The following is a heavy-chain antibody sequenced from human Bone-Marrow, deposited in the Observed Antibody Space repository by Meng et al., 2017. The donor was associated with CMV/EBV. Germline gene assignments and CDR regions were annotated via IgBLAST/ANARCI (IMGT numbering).Heavy chain of an antibody. CDR1: GFTFSSYW. CDR3: TTDWFDP. V-gene: IGHV3-74*01. Sequence: GESLKISCAASGFTFSSYWMHWVRQAPGKGLVWVSRINSDGSSTSYADSVKGRFTISRDNSKNTLYLQMNSLKTEDTAVYYCTTDWFDPWGQGTLVTVSS. CDR2: INSDGSST. J-gene: IGHJ5*02.